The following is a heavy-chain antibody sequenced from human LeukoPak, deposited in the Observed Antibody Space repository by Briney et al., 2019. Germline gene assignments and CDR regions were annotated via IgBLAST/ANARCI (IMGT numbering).Heavy chain of an antibody. D-gene: IGHD5-12*01. CDR1: GGSISTYY. V-gene: IGHV4-59*01. Sequence: SETLSLTCTVSGGSISTYYWSWIRQPPGKGLEWIGYIYYNGITKYNPSLKSRVTISGDTSKKQFALKLSSVTAADTAVYYCARGYSGYDPTYFDYWGQGTLVTVSS. CDR2: IYYNGIT. J-gene: IGHJ4*02. CDR3: ARGYSGYDPTYFDY.